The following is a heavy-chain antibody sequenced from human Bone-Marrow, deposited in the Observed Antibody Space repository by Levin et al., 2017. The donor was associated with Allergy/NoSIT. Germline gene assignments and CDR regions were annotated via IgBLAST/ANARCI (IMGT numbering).Heavy chain of an antibody. CDR2: ISYDGSNK. V-gene: IGHV3-30*18. CDR1: GFTFSSYG. CDR3: AKDHVVAATEMLDY. Sequence: PGGSLRLSCAASGFTFSSYGMHWVRQAPGKGLEWVAVISYDGSNKYYADSVKGRFTISRDNSKNTLYLQMNSLRAEDTAVYYCAKDHVVAATEMLDYWGQGTLVTVSS. D-gene: IGHD2-15*01. J-gene: IGHJ4*02.